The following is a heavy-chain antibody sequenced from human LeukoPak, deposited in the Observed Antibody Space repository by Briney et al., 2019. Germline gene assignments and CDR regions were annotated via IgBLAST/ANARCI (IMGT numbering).Heavy chain of an antibody. CDR3: ARHSHYYDSSGYYP. V-gene: IGHV4-61*08. CDR1: GYSISSGGYY. Sequence: SETLTLTCIVSGYSISSGGYYWSWIRQHPGKGLEWIGYIYYSGSTNYNPPLKSRVTISVDTSKNQFSLKLSSVTAADTAVYYCARHSHYYDSSGYYPWGQGTLVTVSS. J-gene: IGHJ5*02. CDR2: IYYSGST. D-gene: IGHD3-22*01.